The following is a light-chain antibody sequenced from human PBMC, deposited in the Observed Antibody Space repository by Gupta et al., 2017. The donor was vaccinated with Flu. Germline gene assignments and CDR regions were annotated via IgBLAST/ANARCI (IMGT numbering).Light chain of an antibody. Sequence: PVTPGEPASISCRSSQNLKHSNGHIYLDWYLQKPGQSPQLLIYFGSTRAYGVPDRFSGSGSGISFTLRSSRGEAEDVGVYYCMQDLQTHTFGGGTKVEI. CDR3: MQDLQTHT. CDR2: FGS. CDR1: QNLKHSNGHIY. V-gene: IGKV2-28*01. J-gene: IGKJ4*01.